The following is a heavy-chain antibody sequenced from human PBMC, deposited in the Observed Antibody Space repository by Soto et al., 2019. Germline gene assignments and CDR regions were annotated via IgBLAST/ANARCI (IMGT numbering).Heavy chain of an antibody. Sequence: QVQLQESGPGLVKPSQTLSLTCTVSGGSVSSGGQYWSWIRQHPGKGLEWIGNIYYSGATFYNPSLRSRITIPGDTSRNQFSLSLRSVTAADTAVYYCARRLPRFSFGLWGRGTLLTVSS. D-gene: IGHD4-17*01. V-gene: IGHV4-31*03. CDR2: IYYSGAT. J-gene: IGHJ2*01. CDR1: GGSVSSGGQY. CDR3: ARRLPRFSFGL.